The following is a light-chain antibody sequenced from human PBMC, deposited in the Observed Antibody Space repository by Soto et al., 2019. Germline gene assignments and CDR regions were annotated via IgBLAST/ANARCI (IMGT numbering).Light chain of an antibody. CDR2: LNSDGSH. CDR1: SGHSSYA. V-gene: IGLV4-69*01. J-gene: IGLJ2*01. Sequence: QSVLTQSPSASASLGASVKLTCTLSSGHSSYAIAWHQQQPEKGPRYLMKLNSDGSHSKGDGIPDRFSGSSSGAERYLTISSLQSEDEADYNCQTWGTGMHVVFGGGTKLTVL. CDR3: QTWGTGMHVV.